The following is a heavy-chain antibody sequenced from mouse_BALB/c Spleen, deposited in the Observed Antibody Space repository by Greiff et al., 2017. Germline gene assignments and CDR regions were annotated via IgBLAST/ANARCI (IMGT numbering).Heavy chain of an antibody. CDR3: AREAAPLRCAY. D-gene: IGHD3-1*01. Sequence: EVKLVESGGGLVKPGGSLKLSCAASGFTFSSYAMSWVRQSPEKRLEWVAEISSGGSYTYYPDTVTGRFTISRDNAKNTLYLEMSSLRSEDTAMYYCAREAAPLRCAYWGQGTLVTVSA. CDR1: GFTFSSYA. J-gene: IGHJ3*01. CDR2: ISSGGSYT. V-gene: IGHV5-9-4*01.